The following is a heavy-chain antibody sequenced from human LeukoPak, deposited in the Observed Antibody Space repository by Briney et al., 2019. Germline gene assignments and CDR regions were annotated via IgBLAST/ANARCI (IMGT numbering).Heavy chain of an antibody. V-gene: IGHV4-4*07. D-gene: IGHD3-3*01. CDR2: IYTSGST. CDR3: ARGNSLRSTNYDFWSGPHNWFDP. Sequence: PSETLSLTCTVSGGSISSYYWSWIRQPAGKGLEWIGRIYTSGSTNYNPSLKSRVTMSVDTSKNQFSLKLSSVTAADTAVYYCARGNSLRSTNYDFWSGPHNWFDPWGQGTLVTVSS. J-gene: IGHJ5*02. CDR1: GGSISSYY.